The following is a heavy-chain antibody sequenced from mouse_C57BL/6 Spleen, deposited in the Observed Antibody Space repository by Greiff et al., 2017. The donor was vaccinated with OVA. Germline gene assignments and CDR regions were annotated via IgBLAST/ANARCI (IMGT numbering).Heavy chain of an antibody. Sequence: QVQLQQSGAELVMPGASVKLSCKASGYTFTSYWMHWVKQRPGQGLEWIGEIDPSDSYTNYNQKVKGKSTLTVDKSSSTAYMQLSSLTSEDSAVYYCANTVVEGYFDVWGTGTTVTVSS. D-gene: IGHD1-1*01. J-gene: IGHJ1*03. CDR1: GYTFTSYW. CDR2: IDPSDSYT. CDR3: ANTVVEGYFDV. V-gene: IGHV1-69*01.